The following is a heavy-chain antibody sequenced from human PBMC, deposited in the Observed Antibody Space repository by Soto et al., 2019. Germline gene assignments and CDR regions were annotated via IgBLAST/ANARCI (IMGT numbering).Heavy chain of an antibody. D-gene: IGHD1-20*01. V-gene: IGHV3-23*01. J-gene: IGHJ4*02. Sequence: GGSLRLSWEASGLTLRNYAMTWIRQAPGKGLEWVSLISANDVGTYYAESVKTRFTISTDQSRNTVYLQMDSLRADDTAIYYCAKAKNDYNWDNRPPFDYWGKGTLVTASS. CDR1: GLTLRNYA. CDR2: ISANDVGT. CDR3: AKAKNDYNWDNRPPFDY.